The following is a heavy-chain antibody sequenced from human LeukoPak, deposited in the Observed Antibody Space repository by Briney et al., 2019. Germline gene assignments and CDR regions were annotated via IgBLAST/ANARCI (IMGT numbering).Heavy chain of an antibody. J-gene: IGHJ5*02. CDR1: GGSLSSYY. D-gene: IGHD3-16*01. CDR3: ARFTPQGYGWGGYNRFDP. V-gene: IGHV4-59*01. Sequence: SETLSLTCTVSGGSLSSYYWNWIRQPPGEGLEWIGYIYYSGSTNYNPSLKSRVTISVDTSKNQFSLNLTSVTAADTAVYYCARFTPQGYGWGGYNRFDPWGQGTLVTVSS. CDR2: IYYSGST.